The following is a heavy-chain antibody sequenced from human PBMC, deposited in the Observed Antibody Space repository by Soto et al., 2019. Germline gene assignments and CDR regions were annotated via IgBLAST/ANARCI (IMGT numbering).Heavy chain of an antibody. CDR3: ARRAAYSSSYFFDY. CDR1: GFSLRTSGMC. D-gene: IGHD6-6*01. Sequence: SGPTLVNPTQPLTLTCTFSGFSLRTSGMCVSWIRQPPGKALEWLALVDWDGDKYYNTSLKTRLTISRDTSKNQVVLTMTNMDPVDTATYYCARRAAYSSSYFFDYWGQGSLVTVSS. J-gene: IGHJ4*02. CDR2: VDWDGDK. V-gene: IGHV2-70*12.